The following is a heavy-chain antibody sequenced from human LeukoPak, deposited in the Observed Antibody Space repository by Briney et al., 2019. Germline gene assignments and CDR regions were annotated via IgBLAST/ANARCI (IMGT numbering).Heavy chain of an antibody. Sequence: PSETLSLTCTVSGGSISSSSYYWGWIRQPPGKGLEWIGSIYYSGSTYYNPSLKSRVTISVDTSKNQFSLKLSSVTAADTAVYYCERHDTMIVVVDYWGQGTLVTVSS. J-gene: IGHJ4*02. V-gene: IGHV4-39*01. CDR2: IYYSGST. D-gene: IGHD3-22*01. CDR1: GGSISSSSYY. CDR3: ERHDTMIVVVDY.